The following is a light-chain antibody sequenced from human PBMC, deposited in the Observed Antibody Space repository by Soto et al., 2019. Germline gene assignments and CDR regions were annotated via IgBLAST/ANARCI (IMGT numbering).Light chain of an antibody. Sequence: EIVLTQSPATLSLSPGESATLSFRASQSVSNYLAWYQQKVGQAPRLLIYDASNRATGIPVRFSGSGSGTDFTLTISSLEPEDLAVYYCQQRSNWGVTFGGGTKVEIK. CDR2: DAS. J-gene: IGKJ4*01. CDR1: QSVSNY. V-gene: IGKV3-11*01. CDR3: QQRSNWGVT.